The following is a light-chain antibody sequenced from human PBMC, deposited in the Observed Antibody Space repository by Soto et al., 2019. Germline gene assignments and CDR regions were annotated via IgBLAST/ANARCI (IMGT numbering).Light chain of an antibody. CDR3: SSFTSNRIYV. CDR2: GVT. J-gene: IGLJ1*01. V-gene: IGLV2-14*03. Sequence: QAVVTQPTSVSGSPGQSITISCTGNHNDIGTYDYVSWYQQHPGRAPRLLIHGVTTRPSGISGRFSASKSGLMASLTISGLQPEDEADYYCSSFTSNRIYVFGPGTKLTVL. CDR1: HNDIGTYDY.